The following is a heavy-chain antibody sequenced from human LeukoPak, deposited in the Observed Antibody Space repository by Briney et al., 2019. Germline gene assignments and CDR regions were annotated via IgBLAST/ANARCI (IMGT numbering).Heavy chain of an antibody. CDR3: AREVKRLFDY. J-gene: IGHJ4*02. CDR2: IRSSSTYI. D-gene: IGHD6-25*01. CDR1: GFNFSTYS. Sequence: GGSLRLSCAASGFNFSTYSMNWVRQAPGKGLEWVSSIRSSSTYIYYADSVKGRFTVSRDNAKSSVYLQMNSLRAEDTAVYYCAREVKRLFDYWGQGTLVTVSS. V-gene: IGHV3-21*01.